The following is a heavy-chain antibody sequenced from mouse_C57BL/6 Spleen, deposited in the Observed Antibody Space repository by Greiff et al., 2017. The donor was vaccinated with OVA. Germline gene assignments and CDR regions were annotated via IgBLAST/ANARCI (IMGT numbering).Heavy chain of an antibody. J-gene: IGHJ3*01. CDR3: ARPYYYGSSYWFAY. D-gene: IGHD1-1*01. CDR2: ISSGSSTI. V-gene: IGHV5-17*01. Sequence: EVNLVESGGGLVKPGGSLKLSCAASGFTFSDYGMHWVRQAPEKGLEWVAYISSGSSTIYYADTVKGRFTISRDNAKNTLFLQMTSLRSEDTAMYYCARPYYYGSSYWFAYWGQGTLVTVSA. CDR1: GFTFSDYG.